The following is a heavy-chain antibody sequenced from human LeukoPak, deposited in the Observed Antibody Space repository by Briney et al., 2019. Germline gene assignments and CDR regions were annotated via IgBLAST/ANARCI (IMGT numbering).Heavy chain of an antibody. V-gene: IGHV4-59*01. Sequence: SETLSLTCTVSGGSISSYYWSWIRQPPGKGLEWVGYIYYSGSTNYNPSLKSRVTKSVDTSKNQFSLKLSSVTAADTAVYYCARGDGFGYYYYMDVWGKGTTVTVSS. CDR1: GGSISSYY. CDR2: IYYSGST. D-gene: IGHD5-24*01. CDR3: ARGDGFGYYYYMDV. J-gene: IGHJ6*03.